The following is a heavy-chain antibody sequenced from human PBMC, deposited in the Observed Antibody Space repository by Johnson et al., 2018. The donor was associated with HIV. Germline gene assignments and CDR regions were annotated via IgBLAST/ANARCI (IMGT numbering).Heavy chain of an antibody. CDR2: ISYDGSSK. Sequence: QVQLVESGGGVVQPGRSLRLSCAASAFTFSNYAMHWVRQAPGKGLEWVAVISYDGSSKYYAESLKGRISISRDNSKNTLYLQMNSLRTVDTAVYYCARGYTWNDVSIWGQGTMVTVSS. CDR3: ARGYTWNDVSI. V-gene: IGHV3-30-3*01. J-gene: IGHJ3*02. CDR1: AFTFSNYA. D-gene: IGHD1-1*01.